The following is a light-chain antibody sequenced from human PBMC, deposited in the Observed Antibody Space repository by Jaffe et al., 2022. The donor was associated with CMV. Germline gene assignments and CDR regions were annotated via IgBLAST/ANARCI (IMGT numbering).Light chain of an antibody. CDR3: QQSYTTPQT. CDR1: QTTNNY. V-gene: IGKV1-39*01. Sequence: DIQMTQSPSSLSASVGDRVTITCRASQTTNNYLSWYQQKAGKAPKLLIYATSGLKSGVPSRFSGSGSGTNFSLTINGLQPEDFATYYCQQSYTTPQTFGQGTKVQIK. CDR2: ATS. J-gene: IGKJ1*01.